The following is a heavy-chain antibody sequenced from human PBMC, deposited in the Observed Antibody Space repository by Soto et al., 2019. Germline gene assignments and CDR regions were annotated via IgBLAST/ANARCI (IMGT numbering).Heavy chain of an antibody. CDR2: IYNGGHT. D-gene: IGHD6-6*01. Sequence: PSETLSLTCSGSGGSVDSVNHYWSWIRQPPGKGLEWIGYIYNGGHTFYNPSLKSRVKILVDKSRNQFSLRLSSVTAADTAVYFWATSEYSSLSINWFDPWGQGDLVTVSS. CDR3: ATSEYSSLSINWFDP. CDR1: GGSVDSVNHY. J-gene: IGHJ5*02. V-gene: IGHV4-30-4*01.